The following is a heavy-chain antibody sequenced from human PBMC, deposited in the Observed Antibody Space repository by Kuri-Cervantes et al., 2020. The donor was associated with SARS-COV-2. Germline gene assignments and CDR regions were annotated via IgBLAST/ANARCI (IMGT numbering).Heavy chain of an antibody. Sequence: SETLSLTCTVPGGSISSYYWSWIRQPAGKGLEWIGRIYTSGSTNYNPSLKSRVTMSVDTSKNQFSLKLSSVTAADTAVYYCARERGIAAAGTNYFDYWGQGTLVTVSS. CDR3: ARERGIAAAGTNYFDY. V-gene: IGHV4-4*07. CDR1: GGSISSYY. CDR2: IYTSGST. J-gene: IGHJ4*02. D-gene: IGHD6-13*01.